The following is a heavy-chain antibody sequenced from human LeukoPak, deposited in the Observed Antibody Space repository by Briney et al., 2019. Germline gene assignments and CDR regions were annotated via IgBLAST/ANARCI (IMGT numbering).Heavy chain of an antibody. CDR3: ARYSSGFDY. Sequence: SETLSLTCTVSGGSISGYYWSWIRQTPGKGLEWIGYIYYSGSTNYNPSLKSRVTISVDTSKNQFSLKLSSVTAADTAVYYCARYSSGFDYWGQGTLVTVSS. V-gene: IGHV4-59*08. CDR2: IYYSGST. CDR1: GGSISGYY. D-gene: IGHD6-19*01. J-gene: IGHJ4*02.